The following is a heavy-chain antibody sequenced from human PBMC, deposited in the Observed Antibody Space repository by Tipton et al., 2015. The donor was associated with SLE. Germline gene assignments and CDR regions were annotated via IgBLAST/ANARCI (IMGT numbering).Heavy chain of an antibody. CDR3: ASRINYDFPS. Sequence: TLSLTCAVYGGSITSSSYYWAWIRQSPGEGVEWIGEINHRGSTNYNPSLKSRVTISVDTSKNQFSLKLRSVTAADTAVYYCASRINYDFPSWGQGTLVTVPS. CDR1: GGSITSSSYY. D-gene: IGHD3-3*01. J-gene: IGHJ5*02. CDR2: INHRGST. V-gene: IGHV4-34*01.